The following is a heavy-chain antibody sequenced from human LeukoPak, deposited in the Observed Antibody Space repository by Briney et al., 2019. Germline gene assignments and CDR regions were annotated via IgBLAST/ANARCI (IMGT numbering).Heavy chain of an antibody. CDR2: IYYSGST. CDR3: AKSVETATVFFDC. D-gene: IGHD5-24*01. CDR1: GGSISSSAYY. J-gene: IGHJ4*02. Sequence: SETLSLTCTVSGGSISSSAYYWGWIRQPPGKGLEWIGSIYYSGSTYYNPSLKSRVTISVDTSTTQFSLKLSSVTAADTAVYYCAKSVETATVFFDCWGQGTLVTTSS. V-gene: IGHV4-39*01.